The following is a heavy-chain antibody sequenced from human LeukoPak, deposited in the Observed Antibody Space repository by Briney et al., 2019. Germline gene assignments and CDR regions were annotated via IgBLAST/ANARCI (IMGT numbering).Heavy chain of an antibody. D-gene: IGHD4-17*01. J-gene: IGHJ4*02. CDR2: INHSGST. CDR1: GGSFSGYY. CDR3: ADFGDYGDY. Sequence: SETLSLTCAVYGGSFSGYYWSWIRQPPGKGLEWIGEINHSGSTNYNPSLKSRVTISVDTSKNQFSLKLSSVTAADTAVHYCADFGDYGDYWGQGTLVTVSS. V-gene: IGHV4-34*01.